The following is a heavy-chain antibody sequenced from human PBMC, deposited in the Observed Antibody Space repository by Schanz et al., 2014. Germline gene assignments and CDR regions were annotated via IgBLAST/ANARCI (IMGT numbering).Heavy chain of an antibody. Sequence: QVQLVESGGGVVQPGRSLRLSCAASGFTFSSYGMHWVRQAPGKGLEWVAVIWYDGNNKFYADSVKGRFIISRDNSKNTLDLQMNSLRDEDTALYYCARDHPHRGVTGYYNDVWGQGTSVTVSS. CDR2: IWYDGNNK. CDR1: GFTFSSYG. V-gene: IGHV3-33*01. CDR3: ARDHPHRGVTGYYNDV. J-gene: IGHJ6*02. D-gene: IGHD3-9*01.